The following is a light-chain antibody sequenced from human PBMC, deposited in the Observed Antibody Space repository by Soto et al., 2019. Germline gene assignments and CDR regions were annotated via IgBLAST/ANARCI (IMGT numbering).Light chain of an antibody. CDR2: EVS. V-gene: IGLV2-8*01. J-gene: IGLJ1*01. CDR3: SSYAGSNNYV. Sequence: QSALTQPASVSGSPGQSISISCTGSSSDVGSYNYVSWYQQHPGKAPKLIISEVSKRPSGVPDRFSGSKSGNTASLTVSGLQAEDEADYYCSSYAGSNNYVFGTGTKLTVL. CDR1: SSDVGSYNY.